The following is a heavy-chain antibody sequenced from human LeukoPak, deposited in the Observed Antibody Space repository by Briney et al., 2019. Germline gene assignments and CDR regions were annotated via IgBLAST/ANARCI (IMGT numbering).Heavy chain of an antibody. J-gene: IGHJ4*02. Sequence: ASVKVSSKASGYTFTSYGISWVRQAPGQRLEWMGWISAYNGKTKYAQKLQGRVTMTTDTSTSTAYMELRSLRSDDTAVYYCARVEYYDSSGQKGGFDYWGQGTLVTVSS. CDR1: GYTFTSYG. D-gene: IGHD3-22*01. CDR2: ISAYNGKT. CDR3: ARVEYYDSSGQKGGFDY. V-gene: IGHV1-18*01.